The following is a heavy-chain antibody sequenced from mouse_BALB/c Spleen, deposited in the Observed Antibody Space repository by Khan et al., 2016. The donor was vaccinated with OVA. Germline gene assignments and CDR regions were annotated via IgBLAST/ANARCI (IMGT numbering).Heavy chain of an antibody. Sequence: QIQLVQSGPELKKPGETVKISCKASGYTFTNYGMNWVKQAPGKGLKWMGWINTYTGEPTYADDFKGRFAFSLATSASTAYLQINNLKNEDSATYFCARNGNYWCFDVWGAGTTVTVSS. CDR3: ARNGNYWCFDV. D-gene: IGHD2-1*01. V-gene: IGHV9-3-1*01. CDR2: INTYTGEP. CDR1: GYTFTNYG. J-gene: IGHJ1*01.